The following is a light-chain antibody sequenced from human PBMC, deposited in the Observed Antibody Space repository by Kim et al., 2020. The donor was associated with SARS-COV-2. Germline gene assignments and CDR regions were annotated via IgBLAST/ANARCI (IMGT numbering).Light chain of an antibody. CDR2: EVN. CDR1: SSDVGGYNY. V-gene: IGLV2-8*01. CDR3: SSYGGSSNLI. Sequence: QYALTQPPSASGSPGQSVAISCTGTSSDVGGYNYVSWFQQHPGKAPKLIIFEVNKRPSGVPDRFSGSKSGNTASLTVSELQAEDEADYYCSSYGGSSNLIFGGGTQLTVL. J-gene: IGLJ2*01.